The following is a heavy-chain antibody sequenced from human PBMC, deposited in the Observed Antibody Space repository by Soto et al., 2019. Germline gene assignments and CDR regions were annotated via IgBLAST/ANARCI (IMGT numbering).Heavy chain of an antibody. CDR3: ARLKGDSFDV. V-gene: IGHV4-4*07. Sequence: LSLTCTVSGGSISDYYWNWIRQPAGKGLEWIGRIYSSGSTNYKPSLRSRVTMSVDTSKNQFYLKLSAVTAADTAAYYCARLKGDSFDVWGQGTMVTV. J-gene: IGHJ3*01. CDR1: GGSISDYY. CDR2: IYSSGST.